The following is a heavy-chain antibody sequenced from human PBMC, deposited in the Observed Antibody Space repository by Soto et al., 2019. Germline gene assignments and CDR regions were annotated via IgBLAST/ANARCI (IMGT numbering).Heavy chain of an antibody. Sequence: PGGSLRLSCAASGFTLSSYAMHWVRQAPGKGLEWVAVISYDGSNKYYADSVKGRFTISRDNSKNTLYLQMNSLRAEDTAVYYCAREGRCSSTSCYFYDFWSGYYIGYWGQGTMVTVSS. CDR1: GFTLSSYA. D-gene: IGHD3-3*01. J-gene: IGHJ4*02. V-gene: IGHV3-30-3*01. CDR3: AREGRCSSTSCYFYDFWSGYYIGY. CDR2: ISYDGSNK.